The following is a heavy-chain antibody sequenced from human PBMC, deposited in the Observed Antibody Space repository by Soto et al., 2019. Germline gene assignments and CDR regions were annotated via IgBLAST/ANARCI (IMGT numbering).Heavy chain of an antibody. J-gene: IGHJ4*02. Sequence: EVQLVESGGGLVQPGGSLRLSCAASGFTFSSYWMNWVRQAPGKELEWVANIKEDGSEKNYVDSVKGRFIISRDNAKESLFLQMNSLRAEDTAVYYCARGQYGGKGYWGQGTLVTVSS. D-gene: IGHD2-15*01. CDR1: GFTFSSYW. V-gene: IGHV3-7*03. CDR2: IKEDGSEK. CDR3: ARGQYGGKGY.